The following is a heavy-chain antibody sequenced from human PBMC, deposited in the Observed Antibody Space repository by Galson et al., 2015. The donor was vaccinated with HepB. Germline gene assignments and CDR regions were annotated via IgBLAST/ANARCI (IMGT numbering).Heavy chain of an antibody. D-gene: IGHD6-13*01. CDR1: GFTFSSYA. Sequence: SLRLSCAASGFTFSSYAMHWVRQAPGKGLEWVAVISYDGSNKYYADSVKGRFTISRDNSKNTLYLQMNSLRAEDTAVYYCARMDSSSWYRSDYYYGMDVWGQGTTVTVSS. CDR3: ARMDSSSWYRSDYYYGMDV. V-gene: IGHV3-30*04. J-gene: IGHJ6*02. CDR2: ISYDGSNK.